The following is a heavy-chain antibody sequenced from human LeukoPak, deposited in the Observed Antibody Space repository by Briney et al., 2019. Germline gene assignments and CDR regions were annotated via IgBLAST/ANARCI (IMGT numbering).Heavy chain of an antibody. J-gene: IGHJ6*03. CDR2: INHSGST. CDR3: ARLVRYCSSTSCYSYYYYMDV. Sequence: PSETLSLTCAVYGGSFSGYYWSWIRQPPGKGLEWIGEINHSGSTNYNPSLKSRVTISVDTSKNQFSLKLSSVTAADTAVYYCARLVRYCSSTSCYSYYYYMDVWGKGTTVTVSS. D-gene: IGHD2-2*02. CDR1: GGSFSGYY. V-gene: IGHV4-34*01.